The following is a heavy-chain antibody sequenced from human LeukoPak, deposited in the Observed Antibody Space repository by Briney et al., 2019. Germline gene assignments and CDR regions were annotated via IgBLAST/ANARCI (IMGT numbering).Heavy chain of an antibody. Sequence: SETLSLTCTVSGGSISSYYWSWIRQPPGKGLEWIGYISCSGSTNYNPSLKSRVTISVDTSENQFSLKLTSVTAADTAVYYCARVGRGVNLLDYWGQGTLVTVSS. J-gene: IGHJ4*02. CDR1: GGSISSYY. D-gene: IGHD3-10*01. CDR3: ARVGRGVNLLDY. V-gene: IGHV4-59*01. CDR2: ISCSGST.